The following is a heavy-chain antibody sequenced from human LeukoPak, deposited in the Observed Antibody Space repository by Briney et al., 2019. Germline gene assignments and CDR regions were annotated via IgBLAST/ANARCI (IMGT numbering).Heavy chain of an antibody. V-gene: IGHV7-4-1*02. Sequence: GASVKVSCKASGGTFSSYAISWVRQAPGQGLEWMGWINTNTGNPTYAQGFTGRFVFSLDTSVSTAYLQISSLKAEDTAVYYCARDWVSSGWPRHFDYWGQGTLVTVSS. CDR2: INTNTGNP. CDR3: ARDWVSSGWPRHFDY. D-gene: IGHD6-19*01. CDR1: GGTFSSYA. J-gene: IGHJ4*02.